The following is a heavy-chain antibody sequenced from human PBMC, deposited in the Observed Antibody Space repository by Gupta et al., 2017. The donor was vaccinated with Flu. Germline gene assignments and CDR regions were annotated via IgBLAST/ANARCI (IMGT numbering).Heavy chain of an antibody. Sequence: EVQLLESGGGLVQPGGSLRLSCAASGFTFCGYSMSWVRRATGKGLEGVSAISGSGGSTYYADSVKGRFTISRDNSKNTLYLQMNSLRAEDTAVYYCAKDWSSVAGTGWDAFDIWGQGTMVTVSS. CDR1: GFTFCGYS. D-gene: IGHD6-19*01. J-gene: IGHJ3*02. CDR3: AKDWSSVAGTGWDAFDI. V-gene: IGHV3-23*01. CDR2: ISGSGGST.